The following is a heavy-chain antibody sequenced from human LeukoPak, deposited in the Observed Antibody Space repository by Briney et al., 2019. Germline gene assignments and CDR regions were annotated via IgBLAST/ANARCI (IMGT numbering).Heavy chain of an antibody. CDR1: GYTFTSYY. CDR3: ARDRGAAAAPKFWFDP. D-gene: IGHD6-13*01. V-gene: IGHV1-46*01. J-gene: IGHJ5*02. CDR2: INPSGGST. Sequence: ASVKVSCKASGYTFTSYYMHWVRQAPGQGLEWMGIINPSGGSTSYARKFQGRVTMTRDMSTSTVYMELSSLRSEDTAVYYCARDRGAAAAPKFWFDPWGQGTLVTVSS.